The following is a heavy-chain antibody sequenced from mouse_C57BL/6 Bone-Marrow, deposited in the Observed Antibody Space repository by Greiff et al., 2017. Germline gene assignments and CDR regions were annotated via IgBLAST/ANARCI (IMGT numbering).Heavy chain of an antibody. D-gene: IGHD1-1*01. Sequence: VQVVESGPGLVQPSQSLSITCTVSGFSLTSYGVHWVRQSPGKGLEWLGVIWSGGSTDYNAAFISKLSISKDNSKSQVFFKMNSLQANDTAVYYCARDYYGSSRYFDVWGTGTTVTVSS. CDR1: GFSLTSYG. CDR3: ARDYYGSSRYFDV. V-gene: IGHV2-2*02. CDR2: IWSGGST. J-gene: IGHJ1*03.